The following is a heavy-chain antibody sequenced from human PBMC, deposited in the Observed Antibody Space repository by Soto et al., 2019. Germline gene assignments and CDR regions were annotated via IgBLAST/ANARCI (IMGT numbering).Heavy chain of an antibody. CDR3: ARDGRYCSGGSCFFAY. J-gene: IGHJ4*02. V-gene: IGHV1-46*01. Sequence: GASVKVSCKASGYAFTSYYIHWVRQAPGQGLEWMGIINPSGGSTAYAQKFQGRVTLTRDTSTSTVYMELTSLRSEDTAVYYCARDGRYCSGGSCFFAYSGQGTLVLVSS. CDR2: INPSGGST. D-gene: IGHD2-15*01. CDR1: GYAFTSYY.